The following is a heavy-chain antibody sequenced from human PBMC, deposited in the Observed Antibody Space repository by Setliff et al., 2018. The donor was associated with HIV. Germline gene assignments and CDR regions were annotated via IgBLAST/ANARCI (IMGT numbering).Heavy chain of an antibody. CDR1: GHTFTNYD. CDR2: MNPNSGVS. Sequence: ASVKVSCKPSGHTFTNYDIHWMRRATGRGLEWVGRMNPNSGVSGYALKFHDRVTMTRDTSITTAYMELSSLPSEDTAVYYCARGKGVGGVIITGGLDVWGQGTTVTVSS. V-gene: IGHV1-8*01. J-gene: IGHJ6*02. CDR3: ARGKGVGGVIITGGLDV. D-gene: IGHD3-10*01.